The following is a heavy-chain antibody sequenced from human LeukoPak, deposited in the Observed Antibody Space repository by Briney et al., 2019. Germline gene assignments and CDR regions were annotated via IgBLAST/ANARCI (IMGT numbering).Heavy chain of an antibody. V-gene: IGHV4-61*09. CDR3: ARAGGSVGWYGTIDS. CDR1: GGSISSGSYY. J-gene: IGHJ4*02. CDR2: LYTSGTT. Sequence: SETLSLTCTVSGGSISSGSYYWPWIRQPAGKGLEWIGHLYTSGTTSYNPSLQSRVTISADTSKHHFSLSLTSVTAADTAVYYCARAGGSVGWYGTIDSWGQGTLVTVSS. D-gene: IGHD6-19*01.